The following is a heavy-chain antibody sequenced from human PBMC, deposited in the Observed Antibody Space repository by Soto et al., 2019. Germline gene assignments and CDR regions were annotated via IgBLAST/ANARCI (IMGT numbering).Heavy chain of an antibody. CDR3: AKGSSAAGTPREIGYYGMDV. J-gene: IGHJ6*02. V-gene: IGHV3-23*01. CDR2: ISGSGGST. Sequence: GGSLRLSCAASGFTFSSYAMSWVRQAPGKGLEWVSAISGSGGSTYYADSVKGRFTISRDNSKNTLYLQMNSLRAEDTAVYYCAKGSSAAGTPREIGYYGMDVWGQGTTVTVSS. D-gene: IGHD6-13*01. CDR1: GFTFSSYA.